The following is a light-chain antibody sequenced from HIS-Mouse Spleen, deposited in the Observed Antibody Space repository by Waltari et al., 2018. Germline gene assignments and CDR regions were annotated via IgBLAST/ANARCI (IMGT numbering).Light chain of an antibody. CDR1: XLAKKY. Sequence: SYELTQPSSVSVSPGQTARITCSGDXLAKKYARWFQQKPGQAPVLGIYKDSERPSGIPGRFSGSSSGTTVTLTXSGAXVEDEADYYCYSAADNNWVXGGGTKLTV. J-gene: IGLJ3*02. CDR3: YSAADNNWV. V-gene: IGLV3-27*01. CDR2: KDS.